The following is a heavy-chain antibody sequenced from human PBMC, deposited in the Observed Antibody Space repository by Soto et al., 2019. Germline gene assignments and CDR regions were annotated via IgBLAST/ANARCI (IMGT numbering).Heavy chain of an antibody. D-gene: IGHD6-6*01. Sequence: QVQMVESGGGVVQPGRSLRLSCAASGFTFSSYGMHWVRQAPGKGLEWVAVISYDGSNKYYADSVKGRFTISRDNSKNTQYLQMNSLRAEDTAVYYCAKDQYSSSSGGLNFDYWGQGTLVTVSS. CDR1: GFTFSSYG. V-gene: IGHV3-30*18. CDR3: AKDQYSSSSGGLNFDY. J-gene: IGHJ4*02. CDR2: ISYDGSNK.